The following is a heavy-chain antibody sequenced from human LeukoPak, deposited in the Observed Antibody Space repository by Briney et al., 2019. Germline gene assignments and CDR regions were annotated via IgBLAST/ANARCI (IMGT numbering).Heavy chain of an antibody. CDR3: ARDGGYYYDRSGYLFDQ. D-gene: IGHD3-22*01. CDR1: GFTFSTYS. CDR2: ISDSSAM. Sequence: GGSLRLSCAASGFTFSTYSMKWVRQAPGKGLEWVSYISDSSAMYYADSVRGRFTISRENDKNSLFLQMNSLRAEDTAVYYCARDGGYYYDRSGYLFDQWGQGTLVTVSS. J-gene: IGHJ4*02. V-gene: IGHV3-48*01.